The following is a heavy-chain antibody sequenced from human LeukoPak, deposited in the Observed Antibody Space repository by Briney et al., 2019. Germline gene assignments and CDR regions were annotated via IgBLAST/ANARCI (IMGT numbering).Heavy chain of an antibody. D-gene: IGHD3-16*01. CDR3: ARGEIVITFGSSRPGDAFNI. V-gene: IGHV1-3*01. CDR2: INAGNGNT. Sequence: ASVRVSCKAFGYSFTRYAMHWVRQAPGQRLEWMGWINAGNGNTKYSQKFQSRVTITRDTSASTVYMELSSLRSEDTAVYYCARGEIVITFGSSRPGDAFNIWGQGTMVTVSS. CDR1: GYSFTRYA. J-gene: IGHJ3*02.